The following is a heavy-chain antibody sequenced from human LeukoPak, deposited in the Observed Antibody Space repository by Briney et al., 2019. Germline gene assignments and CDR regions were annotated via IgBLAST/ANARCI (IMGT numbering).Heavy chain of an antibody. J-gene: IGHJ3*02. CDR2: ISGSGCST. CDR3: AKDLYYDFCSGYSHDAFDI. D-gene: IGHD3-3*01. CDR1: GFTFSSYA. Sequence: GGSLRLSCAASGFTFSSYAMSWVRQAPGKGLEWVSAISGSGCSTYYADSVKGRFTISRDNSKNTLYLQMNSPRAEDTAVYYCAKDLYYDFCSGYSHDAFDIWGQGTMVTVSS. V-gene: IGHV3-23*01.